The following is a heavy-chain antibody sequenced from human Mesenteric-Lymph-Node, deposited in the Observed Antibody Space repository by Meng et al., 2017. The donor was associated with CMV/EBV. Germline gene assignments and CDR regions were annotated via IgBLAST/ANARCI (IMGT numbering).Heavy chain of an antibody. J-gene: IGHJ4*02. CDR1: GFTFSSYW. Sequence: GGSLRLSCAASGFTFSSYWMSWVRQAPGKGLEWVANIKQDGSEKYYVDSVKGRFTISRDDAKNSLYLQMSSLRADDTAVYYCARELPATWEPFDHWGQGTLVTVSS. CDR2: IKQDGSEK. CDR3: ARELPATWEPFDH. V-gene: IGHV3-7*01. D-gene: IGHD1-26*01.